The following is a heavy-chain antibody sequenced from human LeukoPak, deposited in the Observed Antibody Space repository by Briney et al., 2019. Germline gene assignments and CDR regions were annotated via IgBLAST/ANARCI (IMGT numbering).Heavy chain of an antibody. V-gene: IGHV4-39*07. D-gene: IGHD2-8*01. J-gene: IGHJ5*02. Sequence: SEALSLTCTVSGGSISSSDYYWGWIRQPPGKGLEWIGNIYYTGSSSYNSSLKSRVTISVDTSKNQFSLQLSSVTAADTAVYYCAREYYCTNGVCWAFDPWGQGTLVTVSS. CDR1: GGSISSSDYY. CDR3: AREYYCTNGVCWAFDP. CDR2: IYYTGSS.